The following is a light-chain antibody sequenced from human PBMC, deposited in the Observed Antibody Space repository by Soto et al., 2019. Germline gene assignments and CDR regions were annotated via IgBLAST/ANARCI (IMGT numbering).Light chain of an antibody. J-gene: IGKJ5*01. CDR1: QSVSSN. V-gene: IGKV3-15*01. Sequence: SPATLSVSPGERATLSCRASQSVSSNLAWYQQKPGQAPRLLIYDASTRAPGIPARFSGSGSGTEFTLTISSLQSEDFAVYYCQQYNNWPITFGQGTRLEIK. CDR2: DAS. CDR3: QQYNNWPIT.